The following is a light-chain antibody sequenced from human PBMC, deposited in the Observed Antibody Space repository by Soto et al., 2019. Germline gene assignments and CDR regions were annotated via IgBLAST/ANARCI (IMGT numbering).Light chain of an antibody. V-gene: IGKV1-33*01. J-gene: IGKJ3*01. Sequence: DIQMTQSLSSLSASVGDRVTITCQARQDISYYLNWYQQKPGKTPKLLIYAASNLETGVPSRFSGSGSGTDFTFSISSLQPEDIATYYCQQLDNLPFTFGPGTKVDIK. CDR3: QQLDNLPFT. CDR1: QDISYY. CDR2: AAS.